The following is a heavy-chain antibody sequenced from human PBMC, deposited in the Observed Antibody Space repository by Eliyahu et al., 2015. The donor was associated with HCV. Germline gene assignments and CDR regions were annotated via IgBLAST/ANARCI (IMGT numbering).Heavy chain of an antibody. CDR3: AKKGSGSQTAPLDY. CDR2: ISGSGGST. J-gene: IGHJ4*02. CDR1: GFTFSSYA. D-gene: IGHD1-26*01. V-gene: IGHV3-23*01. Sequence: EVQLLESGGGLVQPGGSLRLSCAASGFTFSSYAMNWVRQAPGKGLEWVSGISGSGGSTYYADSVKGRFTISRDNSKNTLYLQMNSLRVEDTAVYYCAKKGSGSQTAPLDYWGQGTLVTVSS.